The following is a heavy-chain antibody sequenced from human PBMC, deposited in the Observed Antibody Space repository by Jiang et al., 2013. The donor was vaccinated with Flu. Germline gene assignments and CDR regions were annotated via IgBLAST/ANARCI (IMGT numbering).Heavy chain of an antibody. V-gene: IGHV7-4-1*02. CDR1: AYSFTSYA. Sequence: QSGSELRKPGASVKVSCTASAYSFTSYALTWVRQAPGQGLEWMGWINTGNGDPTYAQAFTGRFVFSSDTSVSTAYLHISDLKAEDTAVYYCAREGYYFDTTGSPRSHGLNVWGQGTASPSP. CDR3: AREGYYFDTTGSPRSHGLNV. D-gene: IGHD3-22*01. J-gene: IGHJ6*02. CDR2: INTGNGDP.